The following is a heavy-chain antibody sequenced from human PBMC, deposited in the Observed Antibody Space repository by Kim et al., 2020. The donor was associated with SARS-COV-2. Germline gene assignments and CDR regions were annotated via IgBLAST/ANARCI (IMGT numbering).Heavy chain of an antibody. D-gene: IGHD6-13*01. CDR2: IYPGDSDT. CDR3: ARLDYRVQQQLVPRHSNYYGMDV. CDR1: GYSFTSYW. J-gene: IGHJ6*02. Sequence: GESLKISCKGSGYSFTSYWIGWVRQMPGKGLEWMGIIYPGDSDTRYSPSFQGQVTISADKSISTAYLQWSSLKASDTAMYYCARLDYRVQQQLVPRHSNYYGMDVWGQGTTVTVSS. V-gene: IGHV5-51*01.